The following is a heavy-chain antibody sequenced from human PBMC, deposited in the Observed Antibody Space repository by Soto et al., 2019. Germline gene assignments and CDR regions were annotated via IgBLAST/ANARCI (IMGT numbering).Heavy chain of an antibody. J-gene: IGHJ4*02. Sequence: PGGSLRLSCAASGFTFSSYGMHWVRQAPGKGLEWVAVIWYDGSNKYYADSVKGRFTISRDNSKNTLYLQMNSLRAEDTAVYYCASLTNDYGGEIDYWGQGTLVTVSS. V-gene: IGHV3-33*01. CDR2: IWYDGSNK. CDR3: ASLTNDYGGEIDY. D-gene: IGHD4-17*01. CDR1: GFTFSSYG.